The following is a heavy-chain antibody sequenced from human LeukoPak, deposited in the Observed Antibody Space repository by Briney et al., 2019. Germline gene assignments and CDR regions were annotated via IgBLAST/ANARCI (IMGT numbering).Heavy chain of an antibody. CDR2: MNPNSGNT. CDR3: AVSTFIEYSSSRYYYYYMDV. CDR1: GYTFTSYD. D-gene: IGHD6-6*01. Sequence: GASVKVSCKASGYTFTSYDINWVRQATGQGLEWMGWMNPNSGNTGYAQKFQGRVTMTRNTSISTAYMELSSLRSEDTAVYYCAVSTFIEYSSSRYYYYYMDVWGKGTTVTVSS. J-gene: IGHJ6*03. V-gene: IGHV1-8*01.